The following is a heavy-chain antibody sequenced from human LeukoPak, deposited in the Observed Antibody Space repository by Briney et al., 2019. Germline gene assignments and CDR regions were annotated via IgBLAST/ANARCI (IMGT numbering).Heavy chain of an antibody. J-gene: IGHJ4*02. CDR1: GYTFGNYE. CDR3: ARGTNWGSPYYFDY. D-gene: IGHD7-27*01. Sequence: GASVKVSCKXSGYTFGNYEINWVRQSTGQGLEWMGWMNPNNGNTDYAQKFQGRVTITRDTSITTAYMELSGLRSEDTAVYYCARGTNWGSPYYFDYWGQGTLVTVSS. V-gene: IGHV1-8*03. CDR2: MNPNNGNT.